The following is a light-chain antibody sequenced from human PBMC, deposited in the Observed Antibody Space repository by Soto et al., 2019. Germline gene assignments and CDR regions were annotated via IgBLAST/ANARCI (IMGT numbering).Light chain of an antibody. J-gene: IGKJ1*01. CDR3: QQYNNFPPWT. CDR1: QSISGF. V-gene: IGKV1-5*01. CDR2: DAS. Sequence: DIQMTQSPSTLSASVGDRATITCRASQSISGFLAWYQQKAGKAPKLLIYDASILETGVPAKFSGSGSGTEFTLTISSLRPDDSATYYCQQYNNFPPWTFGQGTKVEIK.